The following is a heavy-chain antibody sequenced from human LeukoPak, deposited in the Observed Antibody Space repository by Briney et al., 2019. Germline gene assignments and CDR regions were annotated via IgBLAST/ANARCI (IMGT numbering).Heavy chain of an antibody. Sequence: SETLSLTCTVSGYSINSGYYWGWIRQPPGKGLEWIGSIYHSGSTYYNPSLKSRVTISVDTSKNQFSLKLSSVTAADTAVYYCARDYYGSGSYSSIWGQGTLVTVSP. CDR3: ARDYYGSGSYSSI. CDR1: GYSINSGYY. CDR2: IYHSGST. J-gene: IGHJ4*02. V-gene: IGHV4-38-2*02. D-gene: IGHD3-10*01.